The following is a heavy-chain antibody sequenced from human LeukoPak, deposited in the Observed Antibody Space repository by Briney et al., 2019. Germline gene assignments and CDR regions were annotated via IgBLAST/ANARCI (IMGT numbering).Heavy chain of an antibody. J-gene: IGHJ4*02. V-gene: IGHV3-23*01. Sequence: GGSLRLSCAASGFTLSSYAMTWVRQAPGRGLEWVSSVDGGGGGTYYADSVKGRFTISRHNSKNTLYLQMNSLRAEDTAVYYCAKGSSSSRPYYFDYWGQGTLVTVSS. D-gene: IGHD6-13*01. CDR1: GFTLSSYA. CDR3: AKGSSSSRPYYFDY. CDR2: VDGGGGGT.